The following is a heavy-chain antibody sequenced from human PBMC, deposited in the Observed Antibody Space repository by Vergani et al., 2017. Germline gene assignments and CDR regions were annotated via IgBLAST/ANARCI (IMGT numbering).Heavy chain of an antibody. V-gene: IGHV3-21*01. CDR2: ISSSSSYI. CDR1: GFTFSSYS. D-gene: IGHD3-22*01. Sequence: EVQLVESGGGLVKPGGSLRLSCAASGFTFSSYSMNWVRQAPGKGLEWVSSISSSSSYIYYADSVKGRFNISRDNAKNSLYLQMNSLRAEDTAVYYCARPTDSSGYFQVDYWGQGTLVTVSS. CDR3: ARPTDSSGYFQVDY. J-gene: IGHJ4*02.